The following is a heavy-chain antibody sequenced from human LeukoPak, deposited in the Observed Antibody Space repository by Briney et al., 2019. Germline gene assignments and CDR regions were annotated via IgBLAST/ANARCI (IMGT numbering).Heavy chain of an antibody. J-gene: IGHJ3*01. Sequence: SETLSLTCTVSGGSISSYYWSWIRQPPGKGLEWIGYIYYSGSTSYNPSLKSRVIISIDTSKNQFSMKLTSVTAADTAVYYCASSAYYYDSSGSWGQGTMVTVSS. D-gene: IGHD3-22*01. CDR1: GGSISSYY. CDR3: ASSAYYYDSSGS. CDR2: IYYSGST. V-gene: IGHV4-59*01.